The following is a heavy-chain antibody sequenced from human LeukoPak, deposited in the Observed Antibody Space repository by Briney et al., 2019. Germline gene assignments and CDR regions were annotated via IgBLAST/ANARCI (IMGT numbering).Heavy chain of an antibody. J-gene: IGHJ4*02. CDR3: ASRGTAATKLFDY. D-gene: IGHD2-15*01. Sequence: ASVKVSCKASGYTFTGYCMHWVRQAPGQGLEWMGWINPNSGGTNYAQKFQGRVTMTRDTSISTAYMELSRLRSDDTAVYYCASRGTAATKLFDYWGQGTLVTVSS. CDR2: INPNSGGT. CDR1: GYTFTGYC. V-gene: IGHV1-2*02.